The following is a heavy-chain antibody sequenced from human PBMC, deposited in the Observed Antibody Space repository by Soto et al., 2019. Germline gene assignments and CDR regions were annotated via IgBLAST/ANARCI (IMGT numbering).Heavy chain of an antibody. CDR2: INHSGST. CDR3: ARGVLQRYSSSWHPPVDY. CDR1: GGSFSGYY. V-gene: IGHV4-34*01. J-gene: IGHJ4*02. Sequence: ASETLSLTCAVYGGSFSGYYWSWIRQPPGRGLEWIGEINHSGSTNYNPSIKSRVTISVDTSKNQFTLKLSSVTAADTAVYYCARGVLQRYSSSWHPPVDYWGQGTLVTVSS. D-gene: IGHD6-13*01.